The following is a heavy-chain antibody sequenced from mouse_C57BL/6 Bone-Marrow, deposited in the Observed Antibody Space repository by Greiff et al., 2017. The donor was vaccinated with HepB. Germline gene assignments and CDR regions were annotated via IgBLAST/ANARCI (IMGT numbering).Heavy chain of an antibody. CDR2: IDPSDSYT. CDR1: GYTFTSYW. Sequence: QVQLQQPGAELVKPGASVKLSCKASGYTFTSYWMQWVKQRPGQGLEWIGEIDPSDSYTNYNQKFKGKATLTVDTSSSTAYMQLSSLTSEDSAVYYCAFITTVVDDGYFDVWGTGTTVTVSS. J-gene: IGHJ1*03. D-gene: IGHD1-1*01. CDR3: AFITTVVDDGYFDV. V-gene: IGHV1-50*01.